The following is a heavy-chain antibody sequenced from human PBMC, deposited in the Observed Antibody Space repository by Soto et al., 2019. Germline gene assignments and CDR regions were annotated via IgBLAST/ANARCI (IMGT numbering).Heavy chain of an antibody. J-gene: IGHJ3*02. V-gene: IGHV2-5*02. CDR1: GFSLSTSGVG. CDR2: IYWDDDK. D-gene: IGHD6-6*01. CDR3: AHTSSIVARRAWSFDI. Sequence: SGPTLVNPTQTLTLTCTFSGFSLSTSGVGVGWIRQPPGKALEWLALIYWDDDKRYSPSLKSRLTITKDTSKNQVVLTMTNMDPVDTATYYCAHTSSIVARRAWSFDIWGQGTIVTVSS.